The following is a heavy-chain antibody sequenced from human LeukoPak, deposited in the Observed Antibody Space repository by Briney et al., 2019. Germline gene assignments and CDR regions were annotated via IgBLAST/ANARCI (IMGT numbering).Heavy chain of an antibody. CDR1: GYTFTSYY. Sequence: ASVKVSCKASGYTFTSYYMHWVRQAPGQGLEWMGIINPSGGSTSYAQKFQGRVTMTRDMSTSTVYMELSSLRSEDTAVYYCARGYYDFWSGYYPYDYWGQGTLVTVSS. CDR2: INPSGGST. D-gene: IGHD3-3*01. J-gene: IGHJ4*02. V-gene: IGHV1-46*01. CDR3: ARGYYDFWSGYYPYDY.